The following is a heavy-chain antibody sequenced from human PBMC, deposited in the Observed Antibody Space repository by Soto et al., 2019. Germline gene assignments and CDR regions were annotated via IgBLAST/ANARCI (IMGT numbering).Heavy chain of an antibody. CDR2: MSYDGSNK. CDR1: GFTFSSYG. CDR3: AKEHMSTFGGVIYNWFDP. D-gene: IGHD3-16*02. J-gene: IGHJ5*02. V-gene: IGHV3-30*18. Sequence: GGSLRLSCAASGFTFSSYGMHWVRQAPGKGLEWVAVMSYDGSNKYYADSVKGRVTISRDNSKNTLYLQMNSLRAEDTAVYYCAKEHMSTFGGVIYNWFDPWGQGTLVTVSS.